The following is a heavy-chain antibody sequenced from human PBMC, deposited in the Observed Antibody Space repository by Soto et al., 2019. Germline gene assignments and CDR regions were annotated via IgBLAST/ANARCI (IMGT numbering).Heavy chain of an antibody. J-gene: IGHJ4*02. D-gene: IGHD2-2*01. CDR2: ISDYHGNT. Sequence: ASVKVSCTASGYTFTTYGISWVRQAPGQGLEWMGWISDYHGNTHYAQNLLGRLTLTTDTSTSTAYMELRSLRSDDTAVYFCARDYCTSTTSCDASDYWGQGTLVTVSS. CDR1: GYTFTTYG. V-gene: IGHV1-18*04. CDR3: ARDYCTSTTSCDASDY.